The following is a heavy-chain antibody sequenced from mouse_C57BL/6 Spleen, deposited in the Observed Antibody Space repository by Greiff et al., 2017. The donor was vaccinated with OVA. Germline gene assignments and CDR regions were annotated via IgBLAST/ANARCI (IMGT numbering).Heavy chain of an antibody. D-gene: IGHD1-1*01. V-gene: IGHV5-12*01. Sequence: DVHLVESGGGLVQPGGSLKLSCAASGFTFSDYYMYWVRQTPEKRLEWVAYISNGGGSTYYPDTVKGRFTISRDNAKNTLYLQMSRLKSEDTAMYDCARRGYGSSHFDYWGQGTTRTVSS. CDR2: ISNGGGST. J-gene: IGHJ2*01. CDR3: ARRGYGSSHFDY. CDR1: GFTFSDYY.